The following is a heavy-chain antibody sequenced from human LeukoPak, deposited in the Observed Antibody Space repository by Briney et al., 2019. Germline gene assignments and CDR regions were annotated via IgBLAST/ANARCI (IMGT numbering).Heavy chain of an antibody. Sequence: GGSLRLSCAASGFTFDDYAMHWVRQAPGKGLEWVSGISWNSGSIGYADSVKGRFTISRDNAKNSLYLQMNSLRAEDTAVYYCARDPYSGGYGDYYYYYMDVWGKGTTVTISS. J-gene: IGHJ6*03. D-gene: IGHD1-26*01. V-gene: IGHV3-9*01. CDR3: ARDPYSGGYGDYYYYYMDV. CDR2: ISWNSGSI. CDR1: GFTFDDYA.